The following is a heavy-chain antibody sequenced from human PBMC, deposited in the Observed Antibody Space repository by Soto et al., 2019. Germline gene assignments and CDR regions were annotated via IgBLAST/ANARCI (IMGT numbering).Heavy chain of an antibody. CDR1: GFTFSNAW. Sequence: GGSLRLSCAASGFTFSNAWMSWVRQAPGKGLEWVGRIKSKTDGGTTDYAAPVKGRFTISRDDSKNTLYLQMNSLKAEDTAVYYCTTLPGVYYDSSGYYYGYDYWGQGTLVTVSS. CDR2: IKSKTDGGTT. CDR3: TTLPGVYYDSSGYYYGYDY. J-gene: IGHJ4*02. V-gene: IGHV3-15*01. D-gene: IGHD3-22*01.